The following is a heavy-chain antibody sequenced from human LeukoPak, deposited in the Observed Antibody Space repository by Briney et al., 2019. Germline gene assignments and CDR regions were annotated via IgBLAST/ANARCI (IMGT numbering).Heavy chain of an antibody. D-gene: IGHD3-10*01. Sequence: GGSLRLSRAASGFTFSSYWMSWVRQAPGKGLEWVANIKQDGSEKYYVDSVKGRFTISRDNAKNSLYLQMNSLRAEDTAVYYCARDSSYYYGSGYMDVWGKGTTVTVSS. CDR3: ARDSSYYYGSGYMDV. CDR1: GFTFSSYW. CDR2: IKQDGSEK. J-gene: IGHJ6*03. V-gene: IGHV3-7*01.